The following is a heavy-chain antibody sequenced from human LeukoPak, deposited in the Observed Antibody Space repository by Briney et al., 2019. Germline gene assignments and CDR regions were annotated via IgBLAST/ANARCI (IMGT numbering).Heavy chain of an antibody. J-gene: IGHJ3*02. V-gene: IGHV3-21*01. CDR1: GGSISSSS. CDR2: ISSSSSYI. Sequence: ETLSLTCTVSGGSISSSSYYWGWIRQPPGKGLEWVSSISSSSSYIYYADSVKGRFTISRDNAKNSLYLQMNSLRAEDTAVYYCARDPPDYGDYPTSAFDIWGQGTMVTVSS. CDR3: ARDPPDYGDYPTSAFDI. D-gene: IGHD4-17*01.